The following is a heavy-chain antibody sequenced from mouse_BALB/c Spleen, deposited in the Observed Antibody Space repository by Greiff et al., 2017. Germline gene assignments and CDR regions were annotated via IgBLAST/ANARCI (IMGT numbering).Heavy chain of an antibody. CDR2: ISSGSSTI. CDR3: ARSGLRRVMDY. Sequence: EVQLVESGGGLVQPGGSRKLSCAASGFTFSSFGMHWVRQAPEKGLEWVAYISSGSSTIYYADTVKGRFTISRDNPKNTLFLQRTSLRSEDTAMYYCARSGLRRVMDYWGQGTSVTVSS. D-gene: IGHD1-1*01. CDR1: GFTFSSFG. V-gene: IGHV5-17*02. J-gene: IGHJ4*01.